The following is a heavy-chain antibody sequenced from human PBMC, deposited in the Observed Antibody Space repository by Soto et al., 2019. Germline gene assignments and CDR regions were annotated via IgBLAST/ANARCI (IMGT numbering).Heavy chain of an antibody. CDR3: ASRYSSGWYRFDY. Sequence: ASVKVSCKASGYTFTSYGISRVRQAPGQGLEWMGWISAYNGNTNYAQKLQGRVTMTTDTSTSTAYMELRCLRSDDTALYYCASRYSSGWYRFDYWGQGTLVTVSS. J-gene: IGHJ4*02. CDR2: ISAYNGNT. D-gene: IGHD6-13*01. V-gene: IGHV1-18*01. CDR1: GYTFTSYG.